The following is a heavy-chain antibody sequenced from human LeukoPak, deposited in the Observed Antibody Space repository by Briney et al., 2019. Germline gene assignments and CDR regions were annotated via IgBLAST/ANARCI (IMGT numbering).Heavy chain of an antibody. CDR1: GGTFSSYA. J-gene: IGHJ3*02. CDR2: IIPILGIA. V-gene: IGHV1-69*04. Sequence: VASVDVSCKASGGTFSSYAITWVRQAPGQGLEWMGRIIPILGIANYAQKFQGRVTITAEKSTSTAYMELSSLRSEDTAVYYCARVVGSYYYDSSEAFDIWGQGTMVTVSS. D-gene: IGHD3-22*01. CDR3: ARVVGSYYYDSSEAFDI.